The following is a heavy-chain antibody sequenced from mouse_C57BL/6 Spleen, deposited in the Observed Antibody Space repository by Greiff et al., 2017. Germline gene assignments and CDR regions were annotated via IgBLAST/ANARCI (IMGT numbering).Heavy chain of an antibody. D-gene: IGHD1-1*01. CDR3: ATGGYYYGSSYGYFDV. Sequence: EVQLVESGGGLVKPGGSLKLSCAASGFTFSDYGMHWVRQAPEKGLEWVAYISSGSSTIYYADNVKGRFTISRDNAKNTLFLQMTSLRSEDTAMYYCATGGYYYGSSYGYFDVWGTGTTVTVSS. J-gene: IGHJ1*03. CDR2: ISSGSSTI. V-gene: IGHV5-17*01. CDR1: GFTFSDYG.